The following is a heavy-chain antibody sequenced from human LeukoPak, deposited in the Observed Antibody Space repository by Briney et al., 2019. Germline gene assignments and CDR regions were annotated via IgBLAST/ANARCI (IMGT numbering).Heavy chain of an antibody. CDR3: TRDCSSTSCYDY. J-gene: IGHJ4*02. V-gene: IGHV3-49*03. Sequence: GGSLGLSCTASGFTFGDYAMSWFRQAPGKGLEWVGFIRSKAYGGTTEYAASVKGRFTISRDDSKSIAYLQMNSLKTEDTAVYYCTRDCSSTSCYDYWGQGTLVTVSS. D-gene: IGHD2-2*01. CDR2: IRSKAYGGTT. CDR1: GFTFGDYA.